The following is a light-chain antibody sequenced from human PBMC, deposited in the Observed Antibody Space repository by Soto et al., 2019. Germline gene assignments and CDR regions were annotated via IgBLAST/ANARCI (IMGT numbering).Light chain of an antibody. CDR2: GAS. J-gene: IGKJ3*01. CDR1: QSVSSNS. Sequence: EIVLTQSPGTLSLSPGERATLSCRASQSVSSNSLAWFQLKPGQAPRLLIYGASSRATGIPDRFRGSGSGTDFPLTISRLEPEDFAMYYCQQWFTFGPGTKVDIK. V-gene: IGKV3-20*01. CDR3: QQWFT.